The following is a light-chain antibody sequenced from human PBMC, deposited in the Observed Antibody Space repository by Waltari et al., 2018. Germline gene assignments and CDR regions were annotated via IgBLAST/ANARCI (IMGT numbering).Light chain of an antibody. CDR2: EAS. Sequence: VVTQSPATLSLSPGERATLSCTPSESVSNSLAWYQQKPGQGTRLLIYEASNRATGIPARFSGSGSGTDFTLTINNVEPEDFALYFCQQRFSWPPTFGGGTKVDI. V-gene: IGKV3-11*01. CDR3: QQRFSWPPT. CDR1: ESVSNS. J-gene: IGKJ4*01.